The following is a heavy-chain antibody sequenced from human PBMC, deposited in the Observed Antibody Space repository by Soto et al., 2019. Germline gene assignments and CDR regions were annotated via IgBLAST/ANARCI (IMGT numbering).Heavy chain of an antibody. CDR1: GVSISSYY. J-gene: IGHJ4*02. CDR2: IYTSGST. V-gene: IGHV4-59*01. D-gene: IGHD5-12*01. Sequence: QVQLQESGPGRVKPSETLSLTCSVSGVSISSYYWNWIRQPPGKGLEWIGYIYTSGSTNYNPSLKRRVRISIDTSKNQFSLKLSSVTAADTATYYCARAGGYDYHFDFWGQGSLVTVSS. CDR3: ARAGGYDYHFDF.